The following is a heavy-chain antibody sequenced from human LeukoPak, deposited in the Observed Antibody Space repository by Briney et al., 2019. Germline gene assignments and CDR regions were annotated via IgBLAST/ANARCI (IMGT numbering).Heavy chain of an antibody. V-gene: IGHV3-74*01. CDR3: ARDLSGVTGYTYGRGIDY. CDR1: GFTFSNYS. J-gene: IGHJ4*02. CDR2: INIDGINT. D-gene: IGHD5-18*01. Sequence: GGSLRLSCAASGFTFSNYSRHWVRQAPGKGLVWVSLINIDGINTSYADSVKGRFTISRDNAKTSLYLEMNRLGAEDSAVYYCARDLSGVTGYTYGRGIDYWGEGTMVTVSS.